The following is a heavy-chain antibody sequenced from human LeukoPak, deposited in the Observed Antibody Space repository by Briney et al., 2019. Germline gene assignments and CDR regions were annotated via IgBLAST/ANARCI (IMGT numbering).Heavy chain of an antibody. CDR2: ISSSSSTT. V-gene: IGHV3-48*01. J-gene: IGHJ4*02. CDR1: GFTFSSYS. CDR3: AKDLRFLEWLGVDY. Sequence: PGGSLRLSCAASGFTFSSYSMNWVRQAPGKGLEWVSYISSSSSTTYYADSVKGRFTISRDNSKNTLYLQMNSLRAEDTAVYYCAKDLRFLEWLGVDYWGQGTLVTVSS. D-gene: IGHD3-3*01.